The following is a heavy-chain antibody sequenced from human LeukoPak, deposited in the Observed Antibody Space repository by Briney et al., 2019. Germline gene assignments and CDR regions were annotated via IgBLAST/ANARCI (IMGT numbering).Heavy chain of an antibody. J-gene: IGHJ3*01. CDR2: INPNGGAT. CDR1: GYTFTNNY. D-gene: IGHD3-10*01. CDR3: ARDRPLTSMNAFDV. V-gene: IGHV1-2*02. Sequence: ASVKVSCKASGYTFTNNYIHWMRQAPGQGLEWMGWINPNGGATRFAQKFQGRVSMTRDTSITTANMDLSSLRSDDTAVYYCARDRPLTSMNAFDVWGQGTLVTVSS.